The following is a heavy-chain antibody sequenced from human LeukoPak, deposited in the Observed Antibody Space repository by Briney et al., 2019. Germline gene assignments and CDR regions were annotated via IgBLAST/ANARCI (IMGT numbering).Heavy chain of an antibody. Sequence: SETLSLTCTVSGDSISDSSYYWGWIRQPPGKGLEWIGSIYHSGSTYYNPSLKSRVTISVDTSKNQFSLKLSSVTAADTAVYYCARDLGQLASGNWFDPWGQGTLVTVSS. CDR1: GDSISDSSYY. V-gene: IGHV4-39*07. CDR3: ARDLGQLASGNWFDP. D-gene: IGHD6-6*01. J-gene: IGHJ5*02. CDR2: IYHSGST.